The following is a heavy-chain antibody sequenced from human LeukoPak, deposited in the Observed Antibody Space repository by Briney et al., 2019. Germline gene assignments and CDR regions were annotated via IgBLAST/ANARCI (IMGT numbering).Heavy chain of an antibody. CDR1: GGTFNSYA. D-gene: IGHD5-24*01. CDR3: ASGSLGDGYGVGDYYQYMDV. J-gene: IGHJ6*03. Sequence: SVKVSFKAFGGTFNSYAISWVRQAPGQGLEWMGGIMPLFGTANYAQEFQGRVTFTTDESASTAYMEVSSLRSEDTAVYYCASGSLGDGYGVGDYYQYMDVWGKGTTVTVSS. V-gene: IGHV1-69*05. CDR2: IMPLFGTA.